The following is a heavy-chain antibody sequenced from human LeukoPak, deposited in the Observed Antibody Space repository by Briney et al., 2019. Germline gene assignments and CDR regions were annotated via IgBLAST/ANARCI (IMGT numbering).Heavy chain of an antibody. V-gene: IGHV1-46*01. J-gene: IGHJ6*02. CDR2: INPSGGST. CDR1: GYTFTSYY. Sequence: ASVKVSCKASGYTFTSYYMHWVRQAPGQGLEWMGIINPSGGSTSYAQKFLGRVTITRDTSTSTVYMEVSSLRSEDTAVYYCARDRHGSGTYNYYGMDVWGQGTTVTVSS. D-gene: IGHD3-10*01. CDR3: ARDRHGSGTYNYYGMDV.